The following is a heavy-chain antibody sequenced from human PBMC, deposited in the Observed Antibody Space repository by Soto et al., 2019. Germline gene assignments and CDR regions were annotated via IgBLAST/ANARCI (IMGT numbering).Heavy chain of an antibody. V-gene: IGHV1-69*01. CDR1: GGTFSSYA. Sequence: QVQLVQSGAEVKKPGSSVKVSCKASGGTFSSYAISWVRQAPGQGLEWMGGINPIFGTANYAQKFQGRVTITADESTRTAYMELSSLRSEDTAVYYCARDGEVTMVRGVSPNFDYWGQGTLVTVSS. CDR3: ARDGEVTMVRGVSPNFDY. D-gene: IGHD3-10*01. CDR2: INPIFGTA. J-gene: IGHJ4*02.